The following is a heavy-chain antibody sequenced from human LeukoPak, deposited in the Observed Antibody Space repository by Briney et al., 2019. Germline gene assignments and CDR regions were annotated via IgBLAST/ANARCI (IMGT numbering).Heavy chain of an antibody. Sequence: GGSLRLSCAASGFIFSKYWMTWVRQAPGKGLEWVANIKRDGSVIHYVDSVKGRFTISRDNAKNSLYLQMNSLRAEDTAVYYCARDPYGDYADYWGQGTLVTVSS. CDR1: GFIFSKYW. CDR2: IKRDGSVI. D-gene: IGHD4-17*01. CDR3: ARDPYGDYADY. V-gene: IGHV3-7*01. J-gene: IGHJ4*02.